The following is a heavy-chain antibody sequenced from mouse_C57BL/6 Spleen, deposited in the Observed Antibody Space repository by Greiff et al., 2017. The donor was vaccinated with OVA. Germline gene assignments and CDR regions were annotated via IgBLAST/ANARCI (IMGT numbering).Heavy chain of an antibody. CDR2: IYPGSGST. D-gene: IGHD2-4*01. CDR1: GYTFTSYW. CDR3: ANYDYFYAMDY. Sequence: QVHVKQPGAELVKPGASVKMSCKASGYTFTSYWITWVKQRPGQGLEWIGDIYPGSGSTNYNEKFKSKATLTVDTSSSTAYMQLSSLTSEDSAVYYCANYDYFYAMDYWGQGTSVTVSS. J-gene: IGHJ4*01. V-gene: IGHV1-55*01.